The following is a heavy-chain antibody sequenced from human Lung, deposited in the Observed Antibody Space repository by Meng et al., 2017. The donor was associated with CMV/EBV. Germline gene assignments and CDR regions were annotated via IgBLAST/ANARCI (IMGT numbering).Heavy chain of an antibody. CDR1: GGTFSSYA. CDR2: IIPILGIA. Sequence: SVXVSCKASGGTFSSYAISWVRQAPGQGLEWMGGIIPILGIANYAQKFQGRVTITADKSTSTAYMELSSLRSEDTAVYYGARFRVGGYSTDYWGQGTLVTVSS. V-gene: IGHV1-69*10. J-gene: IGHJ4*02. D-gene: IGHD3-22*01. CDR3: ARFRVGGYSTDY.